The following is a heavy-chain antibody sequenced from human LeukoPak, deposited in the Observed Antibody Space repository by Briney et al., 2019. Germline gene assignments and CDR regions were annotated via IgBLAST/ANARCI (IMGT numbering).Heavy chain of an antibody. D-gene: IGHD1-26*01. CDR3: ARGRVGALRRYYYYYMDV. J-gene: IGHJ6*03. Sequence: ASVKVSCKASGGTFSSYAISWVRQAPGQGLEWMGGIIPIFGTANYAQKFQGRVTITTDESTSTAYMELSSLRSEDTAVYYCARGRVGALRRYYYYYMDVWGKGTTVTVSS. CDR1: GGTFSSYA. V-gene: IGHV1-69*05. CDR2: IIPIFGTA.